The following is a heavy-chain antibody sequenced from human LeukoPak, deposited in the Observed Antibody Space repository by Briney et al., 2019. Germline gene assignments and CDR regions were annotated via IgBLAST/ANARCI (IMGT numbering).Heavy chain of an antibody. CDR3: ARGMTQEYYYYYYYMDV. V-gene: IGHV4-59*01. Sequence: PSETLSLTCTVSGGSISSCYWSWIRQPPGKGLEWIGYIYYSGSTNYNPSLKSRVTISVDTSKNQFSLKLSSVTAADTAVYYCARGMTQEYYYYYYYMDVWGKGTTVTVSS. J-gene: IGHJ6*03. CDR1: GGSISSCY. CDR2: IYYSGST.